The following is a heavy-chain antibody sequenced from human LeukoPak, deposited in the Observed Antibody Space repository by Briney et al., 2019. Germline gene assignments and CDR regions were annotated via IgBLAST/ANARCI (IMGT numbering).Heavy chain of an antibody. Sequence: GSSVKVSCKASGGTFSSYAISWVRQAPGQGLEWMGGIIPIFGTANYAQKFQGRVTITTDESTSTAYMELSSLRSEDTAVYYCARGPDGGSYYEVPFDYWGQGTLVTVSS. CDR2: IIPIFGTA. J-gene: IGHJ4*02. D-gene: IGHD1-26*01. CDR1: GGTFSSYA. CDR3: ARGPDGGSYYEVPFDY. V-gene: IGHV1-69*05.